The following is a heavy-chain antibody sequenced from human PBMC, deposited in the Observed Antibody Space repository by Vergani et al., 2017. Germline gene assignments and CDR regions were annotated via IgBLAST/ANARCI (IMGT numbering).Heavy chain of an antibody. D-gene: IGHD2/OR15-2a*01. Sequence: EVHLLESGGGLVQSGGSLRLSCAASGFTFSNSAVSWVRQAPGGGLAWVSSISGPGLSTYYADPVKGRFSISRDNSKNTVFLQMHSLRAEDTAIYYCVKEKIDLGSYFFDSWGHGILVTVSS. V-gene: IGHV3-23*01. J-gene: IGHJ4*01. CDR1: GFTFSNSA. CDR2: ISGPGLST. CDR3: VKEKIDLGSYFFDS.